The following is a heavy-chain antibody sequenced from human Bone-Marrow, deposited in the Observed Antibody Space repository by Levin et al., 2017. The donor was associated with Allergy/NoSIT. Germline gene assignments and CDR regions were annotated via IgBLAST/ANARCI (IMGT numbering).Heavy chain of an antibody. CDR2: ISGGGGST. CDR3: AKYDSSGYYYGSFDY. Sequence: GGSLRLSCAASGFTFSSYAMSWVRQAPGKGLEWVSAISGGGGSTYYADSVKGRFTISRDNSKNTLYLQMNSLRAEDTAVYYCAKYDSSGYYYGSFDYWGQGTLVTVSS. CDR1: GFTFSSYA. D-gene: IGHD3-22*01. V-gene: IGHV3-23*01. J-gene: IGHJ4*02.